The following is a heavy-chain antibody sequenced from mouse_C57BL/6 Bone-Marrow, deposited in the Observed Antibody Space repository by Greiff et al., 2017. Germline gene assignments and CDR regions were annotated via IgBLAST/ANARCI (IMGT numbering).Heavy chain of an antibody. V-gene: IGHV1-15*01. CDR1: GYTFTDYE. CDR3: TREVLRWYFDV. J-gene: IGHJ1*03. Sequence: VKLMESGAELVRPGASVTLSCKASGYTFTDYEMHWVKQTPVHGLEWIGAIDPETGGTAYNQKFKGKAILTADKSSSTAYMDLRSLTSEDSAVYYCTREVLRWYFDVWGTGTTVTVSS. CDR2: IDPETGGT. D-gene: IGHD1-1*01.